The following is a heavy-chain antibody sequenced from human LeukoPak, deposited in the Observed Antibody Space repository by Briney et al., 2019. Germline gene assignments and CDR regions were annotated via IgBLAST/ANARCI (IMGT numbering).Heavy chain of an antibody. CDR1: GYTFTSYG. J-gene: IGHJ4*02. Sequence: ASVKVSCKASGYTFTSYGISWVRQAPGQGLEWMGWISAYNGNTNYAQKLQGRVTMTTDTSTSTAYMELRSLRSDDTAVYYCARVITIFGVATLNLVDLDYWGQGTLVTVSS. CDR2: ISAYNGNT. D-gene: IGHD3-3*01. CDR3: ARVITIFGVATLNLVDLDY. V-gene: IGHV1-18*01.